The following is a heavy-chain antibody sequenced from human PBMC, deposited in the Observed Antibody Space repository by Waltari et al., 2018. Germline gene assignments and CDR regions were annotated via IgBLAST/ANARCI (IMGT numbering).Heavy chain of an antibody. V-gene: IGHV3-7*01. Sequence: EVQLVESGGGLVQPGGSLRLSCAASGFTFSSYWLSWVRQAPGKGLEWVANIKQDGSEKYYVDSVKGRFTISRDNAKNSLYLQMNSLRAEDTAVYYCARGFWGIYFDYWGQGTLVTVSS. CDR2: IKQDGSEK. CDR1: GFTFSSYW. CDR3: ARGFWGIYFDY. J-gene: IGHJ4*02. D-gene: IGHD3-16*01.